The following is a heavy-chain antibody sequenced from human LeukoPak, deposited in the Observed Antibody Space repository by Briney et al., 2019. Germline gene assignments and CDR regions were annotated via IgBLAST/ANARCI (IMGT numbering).Heavy chain of an antibody. V-gene: IGHV4-34*01. Sequence: SETLSLTCAVYGGSFSGYYWSWIRQPPGMGLEWIGEINHSGSTNYNPSLKSRVTISVDTSKNQFSLKLSSVTAADTAVYYCARRVHWFDPWGQGTLVTVSS. CDR1: GGSFSGYY. CDR2: INHSGST. J-gene: IGHJ5*02. CDR3: ARRVHWFDP.